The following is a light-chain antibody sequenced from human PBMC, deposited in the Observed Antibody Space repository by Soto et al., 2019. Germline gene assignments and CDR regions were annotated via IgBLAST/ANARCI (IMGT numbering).Light chain of an antibody. CDR2: GAS. V-gene: IGKV3-20*01. Sequence: EIVLTQSPGTLSLSPGERATLSCRASQSVSSSSLAWYQQKPGQAPRLLLYGASSRATGIPDRFSGSGSGTEFTLTSSSLEPEDFAVYYCQQYGSSRTFGQGTKVEIK. CDR1: QSVSSSS. CDR3: QQYGSSRT. J-gene: IGKJ1*01.